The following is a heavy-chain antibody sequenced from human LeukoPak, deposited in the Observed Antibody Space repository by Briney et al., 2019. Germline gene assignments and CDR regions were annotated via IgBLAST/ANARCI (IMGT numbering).Heavy chain of an antibody. Sequence: PGGSLRLSCAASGFTFSDYYMSWIRPAPGRGLEWVSYISSSGSTIYYADSVKGRFTISRDNAKNSLYLQMNSLRAGDTAVYYCARVFRAAADFDYWGQGTLVTVSS. J-gene: IGHJ4*02. CDR3: ARVFRAAADFDY. CDR1: GFTFSDYY. V-gene: IGHV3-11*04. D-gene: IGHD6-13*01. CDR2: ISSSGSTI.